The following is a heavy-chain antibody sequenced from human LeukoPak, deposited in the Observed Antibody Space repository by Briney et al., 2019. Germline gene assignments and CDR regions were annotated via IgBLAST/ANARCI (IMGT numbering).Heavy chain of an antibody. D-gene: IGHD3-3*01. J-gene: IGHJ6*03. CDR1: GYTFTSYD. V-gene: IGHV1-8*01. CDR3: ARAREVGFWSGYYRVITSNYYYYMDV. CDR2: MNPDSGNT. Sequence: ASVKVSCKASGYTFTSYDINWVRQATGQGLEWMGWMNPDSGNTGYAQKFQGRVTMTRNTSISTAYMELSSLRSEDTAVYYCARAREVGFWSGYYRVITSNYYYYMDVWAKGPRSPSP.